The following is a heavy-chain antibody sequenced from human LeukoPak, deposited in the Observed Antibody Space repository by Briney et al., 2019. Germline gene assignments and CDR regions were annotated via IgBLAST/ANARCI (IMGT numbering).Heavy chain of an antibody. D-gene: IGHD6-19*01. V-gene: IGHV6-1*01. CDR1: GDSVSSNTAA. CDR3: ARDPGYSSGWYMYYFDY. CDR2: TYYLSKWYD. J-gene: IGHJ4*02. Sequence: SQTLSLTCAISGDSVSSNTAAWNWIRQSPLRGLEWLGRTYYLSKWYDDYAVSVKSRITINPDTSKNQFSLQLNSVTPEDTAVYYCARDPGYSSGWYMYYFDYWGQGTLVTVSS.